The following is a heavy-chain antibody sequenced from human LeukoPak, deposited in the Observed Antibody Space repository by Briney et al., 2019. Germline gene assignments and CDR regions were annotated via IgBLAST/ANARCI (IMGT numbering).Heavy chain of an antibody. CDR1: GFTFDDYA. Sequence: GGSLRLSRAASGFTFDDYAMHWVRQAPGKGLEWVSLISGDGGSTYYADSVKGRFTISRDNSKNSLYLQMNSLRTEDTALYYCAKWRGDYPSYYYYYMDVWGKGTTVTVSS. V-gene: IGHV3-43*02. CDR3: AKWRGDYPSYYYYYMDV. D-gene: IGHD4-17*01. J-gene: IGHJ6*03. CDR2: ISGDGGST.